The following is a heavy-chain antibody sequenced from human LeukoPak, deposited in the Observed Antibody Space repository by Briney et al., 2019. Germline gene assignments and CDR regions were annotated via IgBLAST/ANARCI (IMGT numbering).Heavy chain of an antibody. CDR3: ARGVAARRAYYYMDV. Sequence: ASVKVSCKASGYGFTDYYLHWVRQAPGQGLEWIGWISRNTGDTNYAQKFQGRVTLTRDTSISTAYMELNRLISDDTAVYYCARGVAARRAYYYMDVWGKGTTVTVSS. D-gene: IGHD6-6*01. CDR2: ISRNTGDT. CDR1: GYGFTDYY. J-gene: IGHJ6*03. V-gene: IGHV1-2*02.